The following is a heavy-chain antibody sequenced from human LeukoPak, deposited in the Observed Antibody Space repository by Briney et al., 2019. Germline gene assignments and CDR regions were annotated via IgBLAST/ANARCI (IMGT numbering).Heavy chain of an antibody. CDR1: GFTFSNAW. CDR2: IKSKTDGGTI. Sequence: GSLRLSCAASGFTFSNAWMSWVRQAPGKGLEWVGRIKSKTDGGTIDYAAPVKGRFTISRDDSQNTVYLQMNSLKTEDTATYYCATPLTALPFDCWGQGTLVTVSS. D-gene: IGHD2-21*02. V-gene: IGHV3-15*01. CDR3: ATPLTALPFDC. J-gene: IGHJ4*02.